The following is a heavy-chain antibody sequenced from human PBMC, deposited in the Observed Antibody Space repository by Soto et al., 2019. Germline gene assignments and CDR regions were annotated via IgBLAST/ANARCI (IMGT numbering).Heavy chain of an antibody. J-gene: IGHJ6*02. D-gene: IGHD3-22*01. V-gene: IGHV4-39*01. Sequence: PSETLSLTCTVSGGSISSSSYYWGWIRQPPGKGLEWIGSIYCSGSTHYNPSLKSRVTISVDTSKNQFSLKLSSVTAADTAVYYCARRLYYDSSGFEGGGMDVWGQGTTVTVSS. CDR2: IYCSGST. CDR3: ARRLYYDSSGFEGGGMDV. CDR1: GGSISSSSYY.